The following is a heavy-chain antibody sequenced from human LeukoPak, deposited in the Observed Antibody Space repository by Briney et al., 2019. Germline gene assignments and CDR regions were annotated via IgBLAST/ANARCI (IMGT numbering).Heavy chain of an antibody. CDR1: GFTFSNYA. J-gene: IGHJ4*02. CDR3: TTYSRSLDY. D-gene: IGHD1-26*01. V-gene: IGHV3-23*01. Sequence: GGSLRLSCAASGFTFSNYAMSWVRQAPGKGLEWVSTITGGDGSTYYADSVKGRLTISRDDFKNTLYLQMSSLRDEDTAVYYCTTYSRSLDYWGQGTLVTVSS. CDR2: ITGGDGST.